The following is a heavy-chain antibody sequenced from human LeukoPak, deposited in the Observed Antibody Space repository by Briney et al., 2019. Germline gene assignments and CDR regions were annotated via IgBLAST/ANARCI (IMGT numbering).Heavy chain of an antibody. J-gene: IGHJ4*02. CDR2: IKQDGSEK. Sequence: PGGSLRLSCAASGFSLSSYWMTWVRQAPGKGLEWVSNIKQDGSEKNYVDSVKGRFTISRDNAKNSLYLQMNSLGAEDTALYYCGRAYAFSRHWGQGTLVTVSS. CDR3: GRAYAFSRH. CDR1: GFSLSSYW. V-gene: IGHV3-7*01. D-gene: IGHD2-2*01.